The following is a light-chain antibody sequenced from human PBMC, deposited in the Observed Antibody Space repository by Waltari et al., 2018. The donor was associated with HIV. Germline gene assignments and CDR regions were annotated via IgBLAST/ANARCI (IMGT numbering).Light chain of an antibody. CDR1: SSNIGAGYD. V-gene: IGLV1-40*01. Sequence: QSVLTQPPSVSGAPGQRVTISCTGSSSNIGAGYDVHWYEQLPGAAPKLLIYGNRHRLSGGPDRFPGSKSGTSASLAITGLQAEDEADYYCQSYDSALSGWVFGGGTKLTVL. CDR3: QSYDSALSGWV. CDR2: GNR. J-gene: IGLJ3*02.